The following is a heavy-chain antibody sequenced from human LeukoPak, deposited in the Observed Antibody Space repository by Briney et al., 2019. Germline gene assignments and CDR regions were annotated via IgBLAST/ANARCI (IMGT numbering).Heavy chain of an antibody. CDR1: GFTFSTYA. CDR2: ISGGAGST. D-gene: IGHD3-3*01. CDR3: AKDKYNFWSGSNYYYMDV. J-gene: IGHJ6*03. Sequence: GGSLRLSCAASGFTFSTYAMSWVRQAPGKGLECVSVISGGAGSTYYADSVKGRFTISRDNSKNTLYLQMNSLRAEDTAVYYCAKDKYNFWSGSNYYYMDVWGKGTTVTVSS. V-gene: IGHV3-23*01.